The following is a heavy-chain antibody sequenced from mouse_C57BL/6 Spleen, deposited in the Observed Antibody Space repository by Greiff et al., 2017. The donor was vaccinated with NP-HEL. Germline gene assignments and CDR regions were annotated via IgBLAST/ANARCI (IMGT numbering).Heavy chain of an antibody. CDR2: INPNTGGT. CDR1: GYTFTDYN. CDR3: ARRLRGFDY. J-gene: IGHJ2*01. Sequence: EVQLQQSGPELVKPGASVKIPCKASGYTFTDYNMDWVKQSHGKSLEWIGDINPNTGGTIYNQKFKGKATLTVDKSSSTAYMELRSLTSEDTAVYYCARRLRGFDYWGQGTTLTVSS. D-gene: IGHD2-4*01. V-gene: IGHV1-18*01.